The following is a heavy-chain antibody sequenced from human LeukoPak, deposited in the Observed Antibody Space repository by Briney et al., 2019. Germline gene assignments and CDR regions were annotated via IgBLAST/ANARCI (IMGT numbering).Heavy chain of an antibody. Sequence: SETLSLTCTVSGGSISSYYWSWIRQPPGKGLEWIGYIYYSGSTNYNPSLKSRVTISVDTSKNQFSLKLSSVTAADTAVYYCARELGGSSVDYWGQGTLVTVSS. CDR2: IYYSGST. J-gene: IGHJ4*02. CDR3: ARELGGSSVDY. V-gene: IGHV4-59*01. CDR1: GGSISSYY. D-gene: IGHD6-6*01.